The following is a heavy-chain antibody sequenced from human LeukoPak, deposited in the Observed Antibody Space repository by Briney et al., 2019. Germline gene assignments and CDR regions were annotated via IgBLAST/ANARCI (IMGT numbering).Heavy chain of an antibody. CDR2: INPNSGGT. CDR3: ASTFDYGGKNRNFDY. D-gene: IGHD4-23*01. Sequence: ASVRVSCKASGYTFTGYYLHWARQAPGLWLEWMGRINPNSGGTNYAQKFQGRVTMTRDTSISTAYMELSSLRSDDTAVYYCASTFDYGGKNRNFDYWGQGTLVTVSS. V-gene: IGHV1-2*06. CDR1: GYTFTGYY. J-gene: IGHJ4*02.